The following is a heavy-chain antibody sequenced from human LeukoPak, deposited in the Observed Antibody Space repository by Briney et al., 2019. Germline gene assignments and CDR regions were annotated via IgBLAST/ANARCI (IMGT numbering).Heavy chain of an antibody. D-gene: IGHD6-19*01. J-gene: IGHJ4*02. CDR2: IKQDGREK. Sequence: PGGSLRLSCAASGFTFSSYWMSWVRQAPGKGLEWVANIKQDGREKYYVDSVKGRFTISRDHGKNSVYLQMNSLRAEDTAVYYCAKDPGAYSSGWYYFDYWGQGTLVTVSS. CDR3: AKDPGAYSSGWYYFDY. V-gene: IGHV3-7*03. CDR1: GFTFSSYW.